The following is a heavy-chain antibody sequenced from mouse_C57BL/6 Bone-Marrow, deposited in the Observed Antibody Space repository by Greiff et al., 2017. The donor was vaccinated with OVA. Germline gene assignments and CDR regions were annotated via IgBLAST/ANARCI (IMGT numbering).Heavy chain of an antibody. D-gene: IGHD1-1*01. Sequence: EVMLVESGTVLARPGASVKMSCKTSVYTFTSYWMHWVKQRPGQGLEWIGAIYPGNSDTSYNQKFKGKAKLTAVTSASTAYMELSSLTNEDSAVYYCLHYYGSSYGYFDVWGTGTTVTVSS. CDR1: VYTFTSYW. V-gene: IGHV1-5*01. J-gene: IGHJ1*03. CDR3: LHYYGSSYGYFDV. CDR2: IYPGNSDT.